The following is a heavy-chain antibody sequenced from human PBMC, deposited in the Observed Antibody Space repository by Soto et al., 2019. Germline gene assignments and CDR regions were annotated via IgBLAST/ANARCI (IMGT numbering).Heavy chain of an antibody. CDR2: IYSGGSA. V-gene: IGHV3-53*01. J-gene: IGHJ6*02. CDR3: ARDLNYCSGGSCYRNGMDV. D-gene: IGHD2-15*01. Sequence: GGSLRLSCAASGFTVSSNYMSWVRQAPGKGLEWVSVIYSGGSAYYADSVKGRFTISRDNSKNTLYLQMNSLRAEDTAVYYCARDLNYCSGGSCYRNGMDVWGQGTTVTVSS. CDR1: GFTVSSNY.